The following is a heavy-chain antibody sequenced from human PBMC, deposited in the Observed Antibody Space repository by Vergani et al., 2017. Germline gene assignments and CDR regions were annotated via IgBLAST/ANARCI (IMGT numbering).Heavy chain of an antibody. J-gene: IGHJ4*02. D-gene: IGHD4-11*01. CDR3: VEDPNYSTFDS. V-gene: IGHV3-48*04. Sequence: DVRLVESGGGVVQPGGSLSLSCAASGFTFSAYSINWVRQTPGKGLEWISYIGVSDNTNYYPDSVMGRFAISRGNAQNLLFMQINSLTADDSALYFCVEDPNYSTFDSWGQGTLVTVS. CDR2: IGVSDNTN. CDR1: GFTFSAYS.